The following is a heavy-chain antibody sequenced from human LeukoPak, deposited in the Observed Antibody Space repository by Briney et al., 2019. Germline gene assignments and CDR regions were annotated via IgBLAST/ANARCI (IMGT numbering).Heavy chain of an antibody. D-gene: IGHD1-26*01. V-gene: IGHV3-30*02. Sequence: GGSLRLSCAASGFTFSSYGMHWVRQAPGKGLEWVAFIRYDGSNKYYADSVKGRFTISRDNSKNTLYLQMNSLRAEDTAVYYCAKDGGSYPYYYYYIDVWGKGTTVTISS. CDR3: AKDGGSYPYYYYYIDV. CDR2: IRYDGSNK. J-gene: IGHJ6*03. CDR1: GFTFSSYG.